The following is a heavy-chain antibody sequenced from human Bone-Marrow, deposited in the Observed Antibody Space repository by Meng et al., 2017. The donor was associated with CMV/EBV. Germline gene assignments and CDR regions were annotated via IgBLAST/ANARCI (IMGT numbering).Heavy chain of an antibody. Sequence: GGSLRLSCAASGFTFSSYAMTWVRQAPGKGLEWVANIKQDGSEKYYLDSVKGRFTISRDNAKNSLYLQMNSLRAEDTAIYYCAREAYKYPYWGQGTLVTVSS. V-gene: IGHV3-7*01. CDR3: AREAYKYPY. J-gene: IGHJ4*02. D-gene: IGHD1-14*01. CDR1: GFTFSSYA. CDR2: IKQDGSEK.